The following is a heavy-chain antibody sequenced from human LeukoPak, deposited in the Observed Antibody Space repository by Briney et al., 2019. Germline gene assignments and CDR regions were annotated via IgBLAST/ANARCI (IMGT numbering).Heavy chain of an antibody. J-gene: IGHJ3*02. CDR2: IIPIFGTA. CDR1: GGTFSSCA. V-gene: IGHV1-69*05. CDR3: ARERDYEIWPGYSPAFDI. D-gene: IGHD3-9*01. Sequence: SVKVSCKASGGTFSSCAISWVRQAPGQGLEWMGGIIPIFGTANYAQKFQGRVTITTDESTSTAYMELSSLTSEDTAVYYCARERDYEIWPGYSPAFDIWGQGSMVTVPS.